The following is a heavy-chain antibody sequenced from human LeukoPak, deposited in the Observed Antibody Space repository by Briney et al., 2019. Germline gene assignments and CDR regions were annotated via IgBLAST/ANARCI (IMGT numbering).Heavy chain of an antibody. V-gene: IGHV3-48*04. J-gene: IGHJ4*02. CDR3: AKTGAVPIVYYFDY. CDR2: ISSSGSTI. D-gene: IGHD1-14*01. Sequence: GGSLRLSCAASGFTFSSYAMNWVCQAPGKGVEWVSYISSSGSTIYYADSVKGRFTISRDNAKNTLYLHMNSLRAEDTAAYYCAKTGAVPIVYYFDYWGQGTLVTVSS. CDR1: GFTFSSYA.